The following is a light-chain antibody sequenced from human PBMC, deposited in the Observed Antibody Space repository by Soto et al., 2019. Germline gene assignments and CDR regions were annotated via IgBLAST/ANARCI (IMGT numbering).Light chain of an antibody. V-gene: IGLV2-8*01. CDR2: EVS. Sequence: QSALTQPPSASGSPGQSVAISCTGTSSDVGAYNHVSWYQQYPGNAPKLIIYEVSKRPSGVPDRFSGSKSGNTASLTVSGLQAEDEAYYYCASWDDNLNGPVFGRGTKLTVL. J-gene: IGLJ2*01. CDR1: SSDVGAYNH. CDR3: ASWDDNLNGPV.